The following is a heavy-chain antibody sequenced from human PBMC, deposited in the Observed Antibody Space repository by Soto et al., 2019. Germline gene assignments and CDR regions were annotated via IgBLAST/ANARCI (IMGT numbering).Heavy chain of an antibody. CDR3: AVGYCSSTSCYGEYYFDY. V-gene: IGHV1-69*02. D-gene: IGHD2-2*01. CDR1: GGTFSSYT. J-gene: IGHJ4*02. CDR2: IIPILGIA. Sequence: QVQLVQSGAEVKKPGSSVKVSCKASGGTFSSYTISWVRQAPGQGLEWMGRIIPILGIANYAQKFQGRGTIAADKSTSTAYMELSSLRSEDTAVYYCAVGYCSSTSCYGEYYFDYWGQGTLVTVSS.